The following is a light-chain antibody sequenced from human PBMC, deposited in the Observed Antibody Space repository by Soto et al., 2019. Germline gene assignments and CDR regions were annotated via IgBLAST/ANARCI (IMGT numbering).Light chain of an antibody. Sequence: EIVLTQPPGVLSLSPRERATLSCRASRSVGTFLAWYQQKPGQAPRLLIYGASSRATVIPDRFSGSGSGTDFTLTISRLEPEDFAVYYCQQYSNSPPLTFGGGTKVDIK. CDR3: QQYSNSPPLT. V-gene: IGKV3-20*01. CDR1: RSVGTF. J-gene: IGKJ4*01. CDR2: GAS.